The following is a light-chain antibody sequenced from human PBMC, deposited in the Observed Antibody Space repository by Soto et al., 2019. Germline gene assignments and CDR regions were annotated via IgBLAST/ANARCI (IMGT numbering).Light chain of an antibody. Sequence: QSVLTQPPSASGTPGQRVTISCSGSRSNIGSKSINWYQQLPGTAPKVLIYSNNQRPSGVPDRFSGSKSGTSASLAISGLQSDDEAEYHCAAWDDSLNGWVFGGGTKLTVL. CDR2: SNN. J-gene: IGLJ3*02. CDR1: RSNIGSKS. CDR3: AAWDDSLNGWV. V-gene: IGLV1-44*01.